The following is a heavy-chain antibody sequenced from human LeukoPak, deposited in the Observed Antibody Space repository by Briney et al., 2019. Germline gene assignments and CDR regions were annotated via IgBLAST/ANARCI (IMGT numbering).Heavy chain of an antibody. CDR3: ARTGGARANYFDY. V-gene: IGHV3-53*01. D-gene: IGHD3-16*01. CDR2: IYSGGNT. J-gene: IGHJ4*02. CDR1: GVTVSSNY. Sequence: GGSLRLSCAASGVTVSSNYMSWVRQAAGKGLEWVSVIYSGGNTNYADSVKGRFTISRDNSKNTLYLQMNSLRVEDTAVCYCARTGGARANYFDYWGQGTLVTVSS.